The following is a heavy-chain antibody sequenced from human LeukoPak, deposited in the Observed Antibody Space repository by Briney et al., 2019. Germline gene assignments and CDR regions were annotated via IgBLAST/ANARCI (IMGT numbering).Heavy chain of an antibody. Sequence: SETLSLTCAVYGGSFSGYYWSWIRQPPGKGLEWIGYIYYSGSTNYNPSLKSRVTISVDTSKNQFSLKLSSVTAADTAVYYCARGTYDTPYYYYYGMDVWGQGTTVTVSS. J-gene: IGHJ6*02. CDR2: IYYSGST. V-gene: IGHV4-59*01. D-gene: IGHD3-22*01. CDR3: ARGTYDTPYYYYYGMDV. CDR1: GGSFSGYY.